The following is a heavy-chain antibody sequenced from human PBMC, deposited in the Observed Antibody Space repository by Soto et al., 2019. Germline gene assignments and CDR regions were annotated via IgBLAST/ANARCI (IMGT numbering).Heavy chain of an antibody. CDR2: IYYSGST. CDR1: GGSISSSSYY. V-gene: IGHV4-39*01. Sequence: QLQLQESGPGLVKPSETLSLTCTVSGGSISSSSYYWGWIRQPPGKGPEWIGSIYYSGSTYYNPSLKSRVTTSVDTSKNQFSLKLSSVTAADTAVYYCASHLKYSSSPAVAFDIWGQGTMVTVSS. D-gene: IGHD6-6*01. J-gene: IGHJ3*02. CDR3: ASHLKYSSSPAVAFDI.